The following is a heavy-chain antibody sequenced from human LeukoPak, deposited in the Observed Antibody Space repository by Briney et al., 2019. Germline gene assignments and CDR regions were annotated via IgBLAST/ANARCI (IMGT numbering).Heavy chain of an antibody. V-gene: IGHV4-59*08. Sequence: PSETLSLTCAVYGGSFSGYYWSWIRQPPGKGLEWIGYIYYSGSTNYNPSLKSRVTISVDTSKNQFSLKLSSVTAADTAVYYCARQSTGRLVQHWGQGTLVTVSS. CDR3: ARQSTGRLVQH. D-gene: IGHD3-9*01. CDR2: IYYSGST. J-gene: IGHJ1*01. CDR1: GGSFSGYY.